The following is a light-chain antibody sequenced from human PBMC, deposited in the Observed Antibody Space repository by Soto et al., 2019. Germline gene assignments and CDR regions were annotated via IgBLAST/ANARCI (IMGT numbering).Light chain of an antibody. Sequence: QSVLTQPPSVSGAPGQRVTISCTGSSSNIGAGYDVHWYLQLPGTAPKLLIHGNSNRPSGVPDRFSGSKSGTSASLAITGLQAEDEADYYCEAWDDSLNGHVFGGGTQLTVL. V-gene: IGLV1-40*01. CDR1: SSNIGAGYD. J-gene: IGLJ3*02. CDR3: EAWDDSLNGHV. CDR2: GNS.